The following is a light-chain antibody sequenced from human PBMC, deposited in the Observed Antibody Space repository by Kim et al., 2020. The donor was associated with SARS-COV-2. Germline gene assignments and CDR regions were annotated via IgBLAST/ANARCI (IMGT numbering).Light chain of an antibody. V-gene: IGLV1-44*01. CDR1: SSNIGSNA. Sequence: ELTQPPSASGTPGQRVTISCSGSSSNIGSNAVNWYQQLPGTAPKLLIYSNNQRPSGVPDRFSGSKSGTSASLTISGLQSEDEADYYCATWDDSLNAVVFGGGTQLTVL. J-gene: IGLJ2*01. CDR2: SNN. CDR3: ATWDDSLNAVV.